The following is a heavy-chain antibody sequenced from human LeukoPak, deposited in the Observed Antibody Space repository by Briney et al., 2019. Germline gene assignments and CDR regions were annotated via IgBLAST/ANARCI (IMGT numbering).Heavy chain of an antibody. CDR2: ISAYNGNA. V-gene: IGHV1-18*01. J-gene: IGHJ6*03. D-gene: IGHD3-10*01. CDR1: GYTFTSYG. Sequence: GASVKVSCKASGYTFTSYGISWVRQAPGQGLEWMGWISAYNGNANYAQKLQGRVTMTTDTSTSTAYMELRSLGSDDTAVYYCARDAGVTMVRGVIMDPYYYMDVWGKGTTVTVSS. CDR3: ARDAGVTMVRGVIMDPYYYMDV.